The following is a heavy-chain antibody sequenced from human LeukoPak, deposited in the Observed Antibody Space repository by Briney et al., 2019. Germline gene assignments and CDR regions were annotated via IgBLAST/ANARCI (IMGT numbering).Heavy chain of an antibody. CDR3: AKEGTQN. D-gene: IGHD3-10*01. J-gene: IGHJ4*02. CDR1: GFTFDDYA. V-gene: IGHV3-9*01. Sequence: GGSLRLSCAASGFTFDDYAMHWVRQAPGKGLEWVSGISWNSGSIGYADPVKGRFTISRDNAKNSLYLQMNSLRAEDTALYYCAKEGTQNWGQGTLVTVSS. CDR2: ISWNSGSI.